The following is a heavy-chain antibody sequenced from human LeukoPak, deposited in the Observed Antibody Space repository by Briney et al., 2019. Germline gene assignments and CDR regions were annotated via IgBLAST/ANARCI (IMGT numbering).Heavy chain of an antibody. CDR1: GGSISSYY. Sequence: SETLSLTCTVSGGSISSYYWSWIRQPPGKGLEWIGYIYYSGTTTYNPSLKSRVTISIDTSKNQFSLQLTSVTAADTAVYYCARVTLYFDFSTGNHYYFDSWGQGTLVIVSS. CDR2: IYYSGTT. V-gene: IGHV4-59*08. J-gene: IGHJ4*02. CDR3: ARVTLYFDFSTGNHYYFDS. D-gene: IGHD3-3*01.